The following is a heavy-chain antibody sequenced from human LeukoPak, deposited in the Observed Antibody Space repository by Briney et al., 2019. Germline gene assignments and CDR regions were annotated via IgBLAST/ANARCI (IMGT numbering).Heavy chain of an antibody. V-gene: IGHV4-61*02. CDR3: ARGGFGFYYFDY. CDR2: IYTSGST. CDR1: GGSISSSSYY. J-gene: IGHJ4*02. D-gene: IGHD3-10*01. Sequence: RPSETLSLTCTVSGGSISSSSYYWSWIRQPAGKGLEWIGRIYTSGSTNYNPSLKSRVTISVDTSKNQFSLKLSSVTAADTAVYYCARGGFGFYYFDYWGQGTLVTVSS.